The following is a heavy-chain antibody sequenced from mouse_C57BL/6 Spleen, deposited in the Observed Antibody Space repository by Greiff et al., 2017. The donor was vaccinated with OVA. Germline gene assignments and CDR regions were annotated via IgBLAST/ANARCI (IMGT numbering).Heavy chain of an antibody. CDR3: ARNYGSSHHAMDY. CDR2: IYPGSGST. V-gene: IGHV1-55*01. Sequence: QVQLQQPGAELVKPGASVKMSCKASGYTFTSYWITWVKQRPGQGLEWIGDIYPGSGSTNYHEKFKSKATLTVATSSHTAYMQLSSLTSEDSAVYYCARNYGSSHHAMDYWGQGTSVTVSS. CDR1: GYTFTSYW. D-gene: IGHD1-1*01. J-gene: IGHJ4*01.